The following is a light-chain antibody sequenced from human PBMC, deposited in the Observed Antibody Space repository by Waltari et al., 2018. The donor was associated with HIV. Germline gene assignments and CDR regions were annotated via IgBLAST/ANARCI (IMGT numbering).Light chain of an antibody. J-gene: IGKJ5*01. V-gene: IGKV1-16*01. CDR1: QAISKY. CDR2: DTS. Sequence: DIQMAQSPSSLSASVGDRVTISCRASQAISKYLVWYQQKPGKAPKTLIYDTSILQSGVPSRFSAGGSGTDFTLTISSLQPDDIATYFCQQYYTYPATFGLGTRLEI. CDR3: QQYYTYPAT.